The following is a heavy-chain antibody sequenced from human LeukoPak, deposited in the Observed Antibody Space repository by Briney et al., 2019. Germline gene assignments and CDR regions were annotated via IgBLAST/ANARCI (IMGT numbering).Heavy chain of an antibody. Sequence: PGGSVRLSCEASGFTFSAYAMTWVRQAPGKGLEWVSSIGSANKPHYSESVKGRFAISRDNSKNMLFLQLNSLRAEDTALYYCARDLHYYVAIDVWGQGNPLTVSS. CDR2: IGSANKP. J-gene: IGHJ6*02. CDR1: GFTFSAYA. V-gene: IGHV3-23*01. D-gene: IGHD3-10*02. CDR3: ARDLHYYVAIDV.